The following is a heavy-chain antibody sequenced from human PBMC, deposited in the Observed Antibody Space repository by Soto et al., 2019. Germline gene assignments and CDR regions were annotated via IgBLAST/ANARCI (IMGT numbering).Heavy chain of an antibody. D-gene: IGHD6-13*01. J-gene: IGHJ4*02. CDR2: ISAYNGNT. CDR3: ARDLAAAGPFDY. V-gene: IGHV1-18*01. Sequence: QVQLVQSGAEVKKPGASVKISCKTSGYTFTSYAISWVRQAHGQGLEWMGWISAYNGNTHYAQKLQGRVTMTTDTSTSTAYMELRSLRSDDTAVYFCARDLAAAGPFDYWGQGTLVTVSS. CDR1: GYTFTSYA.